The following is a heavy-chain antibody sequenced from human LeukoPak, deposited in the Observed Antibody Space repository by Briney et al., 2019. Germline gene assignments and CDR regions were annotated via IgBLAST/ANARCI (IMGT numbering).Heavy chain of an antibody. CDR1: GFAFSNYW. Sequence: GGSLRLSCVASGFAFSNYWMLWVRQAPGKGLMWVSLISTDGKSTRYAESVKGRFTISRDNAKNALYLQMDILRVEDTALYFCVRDYQFIQEVWGQGTTVTVSS. D-gene: IGHD2-2*01. V-gene: IGHV3-74*01. CDR2: ISTDGKST. CDR3: VRDYQFIQEV. J-gene: IGHJ6*02.